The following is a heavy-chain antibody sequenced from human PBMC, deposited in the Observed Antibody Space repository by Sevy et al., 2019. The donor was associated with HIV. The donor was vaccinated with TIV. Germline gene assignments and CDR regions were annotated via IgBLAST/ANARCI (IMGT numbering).Heavy chain of an antibody. V-gene: IGHV3-30-3*01. CDR1: GFTFSSYA. Sequence: GGSLRLSCAASGFTFSSYAMHWVRQAPGKGLEWVAVISYDGSNKYYADSVKGRFTISRDNSKNTLYLQMNSLRAEDTAVYYCARDESLLWFGELFPEYVMDVWGQGTTVTVSS. CDR2: ISYDGSNK. J-gene: IGHJ6*02. CDR3: ARDESLLWFGELFPEYVMDV. D-gene: IGHD3-10*01.